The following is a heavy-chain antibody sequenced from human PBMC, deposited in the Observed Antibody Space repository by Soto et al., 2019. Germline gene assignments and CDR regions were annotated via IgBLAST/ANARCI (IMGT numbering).Heavy chain of an antibody. D-gene: IGHD5-18*01. J-gene: IGHJ6*02. CDR1: GCSFTSYW. CDR2: IYPGDSDT. Sequence: GESLKISCKGSGCSFTSYWIGWVRQMPGKGLEWMGIIYPGDSDTRYSPSFQGQVTISADKSISTAYLQWSSLKASDTAMYYCARQVDTAITLYYYYGMDVWGQGTTVTVSS. CDR3: ARQVDTAITLYYYYGMDV. V-gene: IGHV5-51*01.